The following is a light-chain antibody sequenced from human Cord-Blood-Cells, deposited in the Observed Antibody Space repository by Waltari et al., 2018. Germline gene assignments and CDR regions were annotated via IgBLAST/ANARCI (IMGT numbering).Light chain of an antibody. CDR1: SSDVWSYNL. CDR3: CSYAGSSTYV. J-gene: IGLJ1*01. V-gene: IGLV2-23*02. Sequence: QSALTQPASVSGSPGQSITISCTGTSSDVWSYNLVSWYQQHPGKAPKLMIDEVSKRPSGVPNRFSGSKSGNTASLTISGLQAEDEADYYCCSYAGSSTYVFGTGTKVTVL. CDR2: EVS.